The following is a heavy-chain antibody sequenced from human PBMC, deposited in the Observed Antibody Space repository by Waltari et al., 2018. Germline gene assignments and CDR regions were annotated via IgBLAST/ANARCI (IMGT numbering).Heavy chain of an antibody. Sequence: QVQLQESGPGLVKPSATLSLTCTVPGGSISSYYWSWIRQPAGKGLEWIGRIYTSGSTNYNPSLKSRVTMSVDTSKNQFSLKLSSVTAADTAVYYCARVELDNYGEGDYFDFWGQGTLVTVSS. CDR2: IYTSGST. J-gene: IGHJ4*02. D-gene: IGHD4-17*01. CDR3: ARVELDNYGEGDYFDF. CDR1: GGSISSYY. V-gene: IGHV4-4*07.